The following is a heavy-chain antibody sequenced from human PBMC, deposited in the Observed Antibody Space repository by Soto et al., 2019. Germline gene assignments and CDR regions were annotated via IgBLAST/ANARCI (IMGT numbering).Heavy chain of an antibody. CDR1: GGSVSSGSYY. V-gene: IGHV4-61*01. Sequence: PSETLSLTCTVSGGSVSSGSYYWSWIRQPPGKGLEWIGYIYFSGSTYYNPSLKSRVIISVDTSKNQFSLRLSSVTAADTAVYYCARGDWPTQMDVWGQGTTVTVSS. CDR3: ARGDWPTQMDV. CDR2: IYFSGST. D-gene: IGHD2-21*01. J-gene: IGHJ6*02.